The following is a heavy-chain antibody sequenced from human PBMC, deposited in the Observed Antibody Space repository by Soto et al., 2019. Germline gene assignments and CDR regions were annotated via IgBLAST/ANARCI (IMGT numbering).Heavy chain of an antibody. CDR1: EFTFSSYS. J-gene: IGHJ6*02. Sequence: VWSLRLSCTSSEFTFSSYSMNLVLQNPLKVLEWVSSISSSSSYIYYADSVKGRFTISRDNAKNSLYLQMNSLRAEDTAVYYCARVAAPAAYYYGMEVWGQGTTVTVSS. D-gene: IGHD6-13*01. CDR3: ARVAAPAAYYYGMEV. V-gene: IGHV3-21*01. CDR2: ISSSSSYI.